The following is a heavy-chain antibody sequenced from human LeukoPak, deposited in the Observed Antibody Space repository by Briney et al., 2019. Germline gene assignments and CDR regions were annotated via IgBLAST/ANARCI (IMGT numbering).Heavy chain of an antibody. Sequence: ASVKVSCMASGYTFTGYYVHRVRQAPGQGVEWMGRINPNSGDTNYAQKFQGRVTMTRDTSISTAYMELSRLRSDDTAVYYCARDYCGGDCFPDYWGQGTLVTVSS. CDR3: ARDYCGGDCFPDY. CDR1: GYTFTGYY. V-gene: IGHV1-2*06. J-gene: IGHJ4*02. D-gene: IGHD2-21*02. CDR2: INPNSGDT.